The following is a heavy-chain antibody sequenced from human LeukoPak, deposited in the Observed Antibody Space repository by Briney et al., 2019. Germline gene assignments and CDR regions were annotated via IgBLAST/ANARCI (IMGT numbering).Heavy chain of an antibody. D-gene: IGHD6-13*01. CDR3: ARHDSSWYLPYYYYYGMDV. V-gene: IGHV1-8*01. CDR2: MNPNSGNT. Sequence: ASVKVSCKASGYTFTSYDINWVRQATGQGLEWMGWMNPNSGNTGYAQKFQGRVTMTRNTSISTAYMELSSLRSEDTAVFYCARHDSSWYLPYYYYYGMDVWGQGTTVTVSS. CDR1: GYTFTSYD. J-gene: IGHJ6*02.